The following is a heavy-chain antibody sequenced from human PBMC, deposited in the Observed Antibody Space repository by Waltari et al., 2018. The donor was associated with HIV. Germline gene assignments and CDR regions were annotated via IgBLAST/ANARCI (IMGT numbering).Heavy chain of an antibody. CDR3: ARALDYYESGSFPWWFFDL. J-gene: IGHJ2*01. CDR1: SGSITSGSHF. CDR2: VYTSGNT. Sequence: QVLLQESGPGRVKPSQTLSPTCTVSSGSITSGSHFWTWFRQPAGKGLEWIGRVYTSGNTNYNPSLKNRVTISVDTSRNQFSLRLSSMAAADTAVYYCARALDYYESGSFPWWFFDLWGRGSLVTVSS. V-gene: IGHV4-61*02. D-gene: IGHD3-10*01.